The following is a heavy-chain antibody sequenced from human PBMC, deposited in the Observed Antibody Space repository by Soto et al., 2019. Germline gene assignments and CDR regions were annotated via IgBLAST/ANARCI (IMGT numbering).Heavy chain of an antibody. CDR1: GFTFSSYA. CDR2: ISGSGGST. D-gene: IGHD3-22*01. Sequence: GGSLRLSCAASGFTFSSYAMSWVRQAPGKGLEWVSAISGSGGSTYYADSVKGRFTISRDNSKNTLYLQMNSLRAEDTAVYYCAKDDSYYYDDGYYFDYWGQGTLVTVSS. CDR3: AKDDSYYYDDGYYFDY. J-gene: IGHJ4*02. V-gene: IGHV3-23*01.